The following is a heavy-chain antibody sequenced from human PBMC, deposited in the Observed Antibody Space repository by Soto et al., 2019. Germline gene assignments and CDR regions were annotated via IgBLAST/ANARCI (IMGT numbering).Heavy chain of an antibody. Sequence: GGSLRLSCAASGFTFSRYAMHWVRQAPGKGLEWVAVISYDGSNKYYADSVKGRFTISRDNSKNTLYLQMNSLRAEDTAVYYCAREVAGYKPGAFDIWGQGTMVTVSS. CDR2: ISYDGSNK. CDR1: GFTFSRYA. D-gene: IGHD5-12*01. V-gene: IGHV3-30-3*01. CDR3: AREVAGYKPGAFDI. J-gene: IGHJ3*02.